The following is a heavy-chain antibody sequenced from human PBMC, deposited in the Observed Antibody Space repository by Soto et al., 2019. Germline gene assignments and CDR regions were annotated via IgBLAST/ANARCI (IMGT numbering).Heavy chain of an antibody. D-gene: IGHD4-17*01. CDR3: ARDLTNTGDYPRWFDP. CDR1: GGTFSSYA. V-gene: IGHV1-69*13. CDR2: IIPIFGTA. Sequence: SVKVSCKASGGTFSSYAISWVRQAPGQGLEWMGGIIPIFGTANYAQKFQGRVTITADESTSTAYMELSSLRSEDTAVYYCARDLTNTGDYPRWFDPWGQGTLVTVSS. J-gene: IGHJ5*02.